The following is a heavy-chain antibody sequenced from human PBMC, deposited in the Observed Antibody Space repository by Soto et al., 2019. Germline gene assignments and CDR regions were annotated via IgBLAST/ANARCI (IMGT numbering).Heavy chain of an antibody. J-gene: IGHJ6*02. CDR1: GGSISSGGYY. D-gene: IGHD2-2*01. Sequence: SETLSLTCTVSGGSISSGGYYWSWIRQHPGKGLEWIGYIYYSGSTYYNPSLKSRVTISVDTSKNQFSLKLSSVAAADTAVYYCARETSSPGYYGTEVWGQGTTVTVSS. CDR2: IYYSGST. CDR3: ARETSSPGYYGTEV. V-gene: IGHV4-31*03.